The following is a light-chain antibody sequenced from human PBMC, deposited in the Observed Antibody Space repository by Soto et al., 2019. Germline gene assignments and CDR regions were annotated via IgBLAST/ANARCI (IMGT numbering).Light chain of an antibody. Sequence: DIQMTQSPSTLSGSVGDRVTITCRASQTLSSWLAWYQQKPGKAPKLLIYKASTLKSAVPSRFSGSGSGTEFTLTISSLQPDDFATYYCQHYESYSEAFGQGTKVEL. CDR3: QHYESYSEA. J-gene: IGKJ1*01. V-gene: IGKV1-5*03. CDR2: KAS. CDR1: QTLSSW.